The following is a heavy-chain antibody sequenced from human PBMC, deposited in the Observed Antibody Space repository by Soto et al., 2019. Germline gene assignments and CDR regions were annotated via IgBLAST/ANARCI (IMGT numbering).Heavy chain of an antibody. CDR3: ADDGEWSFNFVY. D-gene: IGHD3-3*01. V-gene: IGHV3-23*01. Sequence: GSLRLWWGASAVPSRSHGMRLIRQAPGKGLEWVSGISVSGANKYYADAVKGRFTISRDNSKNTLYLQMNNLRAEDTAVYYCADDGEWSFNFVYWGQGNHVTVSA. J-gene: IGHJ4*02. CDR1: AVPSRSHG. CDR2: ISVSGANK.